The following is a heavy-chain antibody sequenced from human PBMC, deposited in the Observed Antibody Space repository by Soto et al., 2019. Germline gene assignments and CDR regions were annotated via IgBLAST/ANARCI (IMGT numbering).Heavy chain of an antibody. CDR3: ARDGSMILTE. CDR2: IWYDGSNK. J-gene: IGHJ4*02. V-gene: IGHV3-33*01. CDR1: GFTFTTYG. D-gene: IGHD3-22*01. Sequence: QVELVEWGGGVVQPGRSLRISCAASGFTFTTYGMHWVRQAPGKGLEWVAHIWYDGSNKYYADSVKGRFTISRDNSKGTVFLQMNSLRAEDTAVYYCARDGSMILTEWGQGPLVTVSS.